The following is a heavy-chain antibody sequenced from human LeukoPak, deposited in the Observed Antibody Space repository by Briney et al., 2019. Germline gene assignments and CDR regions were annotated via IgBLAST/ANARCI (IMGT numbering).Heavy chain of an antibody. CDR3: ARAMYYYDSSGYYPTYCFDY. Sequence: GGSLRLSCAASGFTFSSYEMNWVRQAPGKGLEWVSYISSSGSTIYYADSVKGRFTISRDNAKNSLYLQMNSLRAEDTAVYYCARAMYYYDSSGYYPTYCFDYWGQGTLVTVSS. CDR1: GFTFSSYE. V-gene: IGHV3-48*03. J-gene: IGHJ4*02. CDR2: ISSSGSTI. D-gene: IGHD3-22*01.